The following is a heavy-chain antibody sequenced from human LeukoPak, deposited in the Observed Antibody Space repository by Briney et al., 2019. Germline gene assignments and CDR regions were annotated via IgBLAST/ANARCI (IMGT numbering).Heavy chain of an antibody. V-gene: IGHV3-21*01. J-gene: IGHJ3*02. CDR3: ARDRGSGSYFYSKDAFDI. Sequence: PGGSLRLSCAASGFTFSSYSMNWVRQAPGKGLEWVSSISSSSSYIYYADSLKGRFTISRDNAKISLYLQMNSLRAEDTAVYYCARDRGSGSYFYSKDAFDIWGQGTMVTVSS. CDR1: GFTFSSYS. D-gene: IGHD1-26*01. CDR2: ISSSSSYI.